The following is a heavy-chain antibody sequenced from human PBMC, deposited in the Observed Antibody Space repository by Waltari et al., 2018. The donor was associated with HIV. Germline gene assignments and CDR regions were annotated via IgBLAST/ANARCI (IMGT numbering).Heavy chain of an antibody. Sequence: QVQLVQSEAEVKKPGASVKVSCKASGYTFTSYYMHWVRQAPGQGLEWMGIINPSGGSTSYAQKFQGRVTRTRDTSTSTVYMELSSLRSEDTAVYYCARDRGVRAPFDYWGQGTLVTVSS. J-gene: IGHJ4*02. CDR3: ARDRGVRAPFDY. CDR2: INPSGGST. D-gene: IGHD3-10*01. V-gene: IGHV1-46*01. CDR1: GYTFTSYY.